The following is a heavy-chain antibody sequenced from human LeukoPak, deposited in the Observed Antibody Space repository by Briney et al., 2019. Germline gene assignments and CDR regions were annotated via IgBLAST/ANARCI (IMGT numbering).Heavy chain of an antibody. Sequence: ASVKVSCKASGGTFSSYTISWVRQAPGQGLEWMGRIIPILGIANYAQKFQGRVTITADKSTSTAYMELSSLRSEDTAVYYCARTTSEVEATRHDAFDIWGQGTMVTVSS. J-gene: IGHJ3*02. CDR3: ARTTSEVEATRHDAFDI. CDR1: GGTFSSYT. CDR2: IIPILGIA. V-gene: IGHV1-69*02. D-gene: IGHD1-26*01.